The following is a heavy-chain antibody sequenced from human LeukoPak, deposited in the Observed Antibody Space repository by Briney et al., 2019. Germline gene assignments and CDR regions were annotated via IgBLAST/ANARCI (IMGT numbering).Heavy chain of an antibody. V-gene: IGHV1-2*02. D-gene: IGHD3-22*01. CDR2: ISPNSGGT. J-gene: IGHJ4*02. Sequence: GASVKVSCKASGYTFTGYYMHWVRQAPGQGLEWMGWISPNSGGTNYAQNFQGRVTMTRDTSISTAYMELSRLRSDDTAVYYCAREYYDSSGYYSYYFDYGGQGTLVTVS. CDR1: GYTFTGYY. CDR3: AREYYDSSGYYSYYFDY.